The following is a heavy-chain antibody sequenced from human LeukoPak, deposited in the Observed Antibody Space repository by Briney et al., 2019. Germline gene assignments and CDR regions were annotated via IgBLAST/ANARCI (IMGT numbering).Heavy chain of an antibody. J-gene: IGHJ6*02. CDR1: GGTFSIYA. CDR2: IIPIFGTA. D-gene: IGHD3-22*01. CDR3: ATPSSDSSGYYYYYYGMDV. Sequence: GASVTVSCTASGGTFSIYAISWVRQAPGQGLEWMGGIIPIFGTANYAQKFQGRVTITADESTSTAYMELSSLRSEDTAVYYCATPSSDSSGYYYYYYGMDVWGQGTTVTVSS. V-gene: IGHV1-69*13.